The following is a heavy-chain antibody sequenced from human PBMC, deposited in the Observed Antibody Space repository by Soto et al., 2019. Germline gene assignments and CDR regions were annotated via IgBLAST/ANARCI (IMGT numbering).Heavy chain of an antibody. V-gene: IGHV3-48*03. Sequence: VGSLRLSCAAFGFTFSSYEMNWVRQAPGKGLEWVSYISSSGSTIYYADSVKGRFTISRDNAKNSLYLQMNSLRAEDTAVYYCATSSSPPLDVWGQGTTVTVSS. CDR3: ATSSSPPLDV. J-gene: IGHJ6*02. CDR2: ISSSGSTI. D-gene: IGHD6-13*01. CDR1: GFTFSSYE.